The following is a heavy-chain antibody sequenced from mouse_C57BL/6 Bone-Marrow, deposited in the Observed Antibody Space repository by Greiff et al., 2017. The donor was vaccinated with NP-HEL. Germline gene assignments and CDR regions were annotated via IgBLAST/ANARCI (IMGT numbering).Heavy chain of an antibody. Sequence: EVKLQESGPGLVKPSQSLSLTCSVTGYSITSGYYWNWIRQFPGNKLEWMGYISYDGSNNYNPSLKNRISITRDTSKNQFFLKLNSVTTEDTATDYCAREGGYYGSPFAYWGQGTLVTVSA. CDR3: AREGGYYGSPFAY. D-gene: IGHD1-1*01. CDR2: ISYDGSN. V-gene: IGHV3-6*01. J-gene: IGHJ3*01. CDR1: GYSITSGYY.